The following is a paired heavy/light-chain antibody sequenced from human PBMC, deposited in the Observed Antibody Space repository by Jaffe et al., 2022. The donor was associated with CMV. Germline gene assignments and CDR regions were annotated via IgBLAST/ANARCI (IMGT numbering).Heavy chain of an antibody. CDR3: ARFFRSGCSGGSCFLNWFDP. J-gene: IGHJ5*02. Sequence: QVQLQESGPGLVKPSETLSLTCTVSGGSISSYYWSWIRQPPGKGLEWIGYIYYSGSTNYNPSLKSRVTISVDTSKNQFSLKLSSVTAADTAVYYCARFFRSGCSGGSCFLNWFDPWGQGTLVTVSS. V-gene: IGHV4-59*01. D-gene: IGHD2-15*01. CDR1: GGSISSYY. CDR2: IYYSGST.
Light chain of an antibody. Sequence: SYELTQPPSVSVSPGQTARITCSGDALPKQYAYWYQQKPGQAPVLVIYKDSERPSGIPERFSGSSSGTTVTLTISGVQAEDEADYYCQSADSSGTPVFGGGTKLTVL. CDR3: QSADSSGTPV. V-gene: IGLV3-25*03. CDR2: KDS. J-gene: IGLJ2*01. CDR1: ALPKQY.